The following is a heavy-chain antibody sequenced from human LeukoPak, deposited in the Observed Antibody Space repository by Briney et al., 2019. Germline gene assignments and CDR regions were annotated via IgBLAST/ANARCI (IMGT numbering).Heavy chain of an antibody. CDR3: ATDYGDIPPDWYYDL. D-gene: IGHD4-17*01. J-gene: IGHJ2*01. CDR2: IYYSGST. Sequence: PSETLSLTCTVSGGSISSGDYYWSWIRQPPGKGLEWIGYIYYSGSTYYNPSLKSRVTISVDTSKNQFSLKLRSVTAADTAVYYCATDYGDIPPDWYYDLWGRGTLVTVSS. V-gene: IGHV4-61*08. CDR1: GGSISSGDYY.